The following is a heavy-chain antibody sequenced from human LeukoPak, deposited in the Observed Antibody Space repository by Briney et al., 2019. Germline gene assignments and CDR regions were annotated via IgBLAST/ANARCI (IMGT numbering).Heavy chain of an antibody. V-gene: IGHV4-59*12. CDR2: LYYTGIT. CDR3: ARERSSYGAFEI. J-gene: IGHJ3*02. CDR1: GGSIDNFY. Sequence: PSETLSLTCTVSGGSIDNFYWSWIRQSPGKGLEWIGYLYYTGITNSNPSLRRRVTISLDRSKNHFSLNLKSVTAADTAVYYCARERSSYGAFEIWGQGTMVLVSS. D-gene: IGHD5-18*01.